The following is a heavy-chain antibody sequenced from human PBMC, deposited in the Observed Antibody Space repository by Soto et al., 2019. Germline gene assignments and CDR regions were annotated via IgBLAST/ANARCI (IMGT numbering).Heavy chain of an antibody. CDR3: ATGLGERVIRHDY. Sequence: GGSLRLSCAVSGFTVSTNYMSWVRQAPGKGLEWVSVVYSGVSTYYADSVKGRFTISRDNSKNTVFLQMTSLRAEDTAIYYCATGLGERVIRHDYWGQGTLVTVSS. J-gene: IGHJ4*02. V-gene: IGHV3-53*01. D-gene: IGHD3-22*01. CDR1: GFTVSTNY. CDR2: VYSGVST.